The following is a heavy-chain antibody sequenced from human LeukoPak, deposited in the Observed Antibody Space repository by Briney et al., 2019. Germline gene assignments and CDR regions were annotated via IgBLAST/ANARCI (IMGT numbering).Heavy chain of an antibody. Sequence: PSGTLSLTCAVSGGSISSSNWWSWVRQPPGNGLERIGEIYHSGSTNYNPSLKSRVTISVDKSKNPFSLKLSSVTAADTAVYYCARGNVDTAMVFDDYYYYYMDVWGKGTTVTVSS. D-gene: IGHD5-18*01. CDR1: GGSISSSNW. J-gene: IGHJ6*03. CDR3: ARGNVDTAMVFDDYYYYYMDV. V-gene: IGHV4-4*02. CDR2: IYHSGST.